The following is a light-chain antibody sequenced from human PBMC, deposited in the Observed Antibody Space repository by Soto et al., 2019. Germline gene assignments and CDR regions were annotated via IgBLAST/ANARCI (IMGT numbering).Light chain of an antibody. J-gene: IGLJ3*02. CDR2: EVS. Sequence: QSVLTQPSSVSGSPEQSITISCTGTSSDIGYYNYVSWYQQHPGKAPKVIIYEVSNRPSGVSDRFSGAQSGNTPSLTISWLQAEDEGDDYCSSYEDSSILMFGGGTKATVL. CDR3: SSYEDSSILM. V-gene: IGLV2-14*01. CDR1: SSDIGYYNY.